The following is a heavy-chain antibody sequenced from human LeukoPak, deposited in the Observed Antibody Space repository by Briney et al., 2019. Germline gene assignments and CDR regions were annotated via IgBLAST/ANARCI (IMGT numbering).Heavy chain of an antibody. V-gene: IGHV3-23*01. D-gene: IGHD3-16*01. CDR2: ITGSGGST. Sequence: GGSLRLSCAASGFTFSNYGLSWVRQAPGKGLEWVSGITGSGGSTYYADSVKGRFTISRDNSKNTLYLQMNSLRAEDMAVYYCAKDGGQGADYWGQGTLVSVSS. CDR1: GFTFSNYG. CDR3: AKDGGQGADY. J-gene: IGHJ4*02.